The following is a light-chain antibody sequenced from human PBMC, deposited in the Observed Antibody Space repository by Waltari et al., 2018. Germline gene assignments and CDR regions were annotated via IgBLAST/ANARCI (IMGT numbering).Light chain of an antibody. CDR1: QSVSKY. Sequence: SCRASQSVSKYLAWYQQKPGQAPRLLIYGASSRANGIPDRFSGSGSGTDFSLTISRLEPEDFAVYYCQHYVRLPATFGQGTKVEIK. CDR2: GAS. V-gene: IGKV3-20*01. J-gene: IGKJ1*01. CDR3: QHYVRLPAT.